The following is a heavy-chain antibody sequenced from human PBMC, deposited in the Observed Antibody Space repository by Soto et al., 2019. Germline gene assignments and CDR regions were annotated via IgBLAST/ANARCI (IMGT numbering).Heavy chain of an antibody. V-gene: IGHV3-21*01. CDR1: GFTFSSYS. J-gene: IGHJ4*02. CDR2: ISSSSSYI. Sequence: GGSLRLSCAASGFTFSSYSMNWVRQAPGKGLEWVSSISSSSSYIYYADSVKGRFTISRDNAKNSLYLQMNSLRAEDTAVYYCARVPRSSWYLDYWGQGTLVTVSS. D-gene: IGHD6-13*01. CDR3: ARVPRSSWYLDY.